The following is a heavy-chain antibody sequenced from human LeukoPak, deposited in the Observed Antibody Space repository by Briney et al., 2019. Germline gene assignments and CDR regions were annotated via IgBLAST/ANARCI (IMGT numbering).Heavy chain of an antibody. J-gene: IGHJ4*02. D-gene: IGHD4-17*01. CDR2: VYYSGNT. CDR1: GGSISSGYY. V-gene: IGHV4-39*07. Sequence: SETLSLTCIVSGGSISSGYYWGWIRQPPGKGLEWIGSVYYSGNTYYSPSLKSRVSISLDTSKNQFSLRLTSVTAADTAVYYCAREGVAAFGDYEYWGQGTLVTVSS. CDR3: AREGVAAFGDYEY.